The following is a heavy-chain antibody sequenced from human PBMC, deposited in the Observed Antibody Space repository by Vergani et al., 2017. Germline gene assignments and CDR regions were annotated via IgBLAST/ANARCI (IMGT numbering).Heavy chain of an antibody. CDR2: LNTNTGNP. Sequence: QLQLVQSGSELPKPGASVKVSCKASXYTFTSYAMHWVRQASGQGLECVGWLNTNTGNPTYAQGFTGRFVFSLDTSVSTAYLQISSLKAEDTAVYYCARVRYDSSGYYFDYFDYWGQGTLVTVSS. V-gene: IGHV7-4-1*02. J-gene: IGHJ4*02. CDR1: XYTFTSYA. D-gene: IGHD3-22*01. CDR3: ARVRYDSSGYYFDYFDY.